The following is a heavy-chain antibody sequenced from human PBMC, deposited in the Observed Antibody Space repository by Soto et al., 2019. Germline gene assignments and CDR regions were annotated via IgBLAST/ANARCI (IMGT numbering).Heavy chain of an antibody. CDR3: AREVTARNYYDSSGYLFDY. D-gene: IGHD3-22*01. J-gene: IGHJ4*02. CDR1: GASISSGGYY. CDR2: IYYSGST. Sequence: SETLSLTCTVSGASISSGGYYWSWIRQNPGKGLEWIGYIYYSGSTNYNPSLKSRAIISVDTSKNQFSLKLSSVTAADTAVYYCAREVTARNYYDSSGYLFDYWGQGTLVTVSS. V-gene: IGHV4-31*02.